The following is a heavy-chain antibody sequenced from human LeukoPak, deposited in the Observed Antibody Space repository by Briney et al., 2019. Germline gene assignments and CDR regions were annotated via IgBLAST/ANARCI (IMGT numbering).Heavy chain of an antibody. CDR2: IFYSGST. CDR1: GGSISSSSYY. J-gene: IGHJ2*01. D-gene: IGHD3-10*01. CDR3: ARLRGAGSWYFDL. Sequence: SGTLSLTCTVSGGSISSSSYYWGWIRQPPGKVLEWIGSIFYSGSTYYNPSLKSRVTISVDTSKNQFSLKLTSVTAADTAVYYCARLRGAGSWYFDLWGRGTLVTVSS. V-gene: IGHV4-39*07.